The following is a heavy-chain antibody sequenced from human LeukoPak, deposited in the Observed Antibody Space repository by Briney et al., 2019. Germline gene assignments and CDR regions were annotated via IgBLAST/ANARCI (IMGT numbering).Heavy chain of an antibody. D-gene: IGHD2-2*01. CDR1: GSTFTSHW. CDR2: IYPADSET. V-gene: IGHV5-51*01. Sequence: GESLKTSCKDSGSTFTSHWIGWVRQMPGKGLEWMGVIYPADSETTYSPSFQGQVTISADKSISTAYLQWSSLKASDTAMYYCATPTTGCSSTSCYLLFWGQGTLVTVSS. CDR3: ATPTTGCSSTSCYLLF. J-gene: IGHJ4*02.